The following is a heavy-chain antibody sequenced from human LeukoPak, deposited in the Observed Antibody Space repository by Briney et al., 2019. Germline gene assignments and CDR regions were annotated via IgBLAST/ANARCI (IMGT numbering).Heavy chain of an antibody. CDR3: ARGGDIVVVVAAELDY. D-gene: IGHD2-15*01. CDR2: ISYDGSNK. Sequence: GGSLRLSCAASGFTFSSYAMHWVRQAPGKGLEWVAVISYDGSNKYYADSVKGRFTISRDNSKNTLYLQMNSLRAEDTAVYYCARGGDIVVVVAAELDYWGQGTLVTVSS. V-gene: IGHV3-30-3*01. J-gene: IGHJ4*02. CDR1: GFTFSSYA.